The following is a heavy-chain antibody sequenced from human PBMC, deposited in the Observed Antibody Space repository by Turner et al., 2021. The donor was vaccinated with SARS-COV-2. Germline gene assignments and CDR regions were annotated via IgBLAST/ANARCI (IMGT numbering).Heavy chain of an antibody. V-gene: IGHV3-30*18. CDR1: GFTFSRYG. CDR3: AKDLGQLDWFDP. J-gene: IGHJ5*02. D-gene: IGHD6-13*01. Sequence: QVQLVASGGGVVQPGRSLRLSCAASGFTFSRYGMHWVRQAPGKGLEWVAVISYDGSNKYYADAVKGRFTISRDNSKNTLYLQMNSLRAEDTAVYYCAKDLGQLDWFDPWGQGTLVTVSS. CDR2: ISYDGSNK.